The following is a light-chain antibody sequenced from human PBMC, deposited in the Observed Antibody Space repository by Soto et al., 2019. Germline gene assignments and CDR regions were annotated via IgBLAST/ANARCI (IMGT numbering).Light chain of an antibody. J-gene: IGKJ1*01. CDR1: QGVSSY. CDR3: QQYNNWRGT. V-gene: IGKV3-15*01. CDR2: GAS. Sequence: EIVLTQSPATLSLSPGERATLSCRASQGVSSYLAWYQQKPGQAPRLLIYGASTRATGIPARFSGSGSGTEFTLTISSLQSEDFAVYYCQQYNNWRGTFGQGTKVEIK.